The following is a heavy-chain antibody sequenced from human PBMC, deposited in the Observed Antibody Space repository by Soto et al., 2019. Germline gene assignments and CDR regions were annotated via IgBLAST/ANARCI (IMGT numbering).Heavy chain of an antibody. CDR2: ISAYNGNT. J-gene: IGHJ5*02. V-gene: IGHV1-18*01. CDR3: ARDPFYIVVVPAYRPFGFDP. D-gene: IGHD2-2*01. CDR1: GYTFTSYG. Sequence: GASVKVSCKASGYTFTSYGISWVRQAPGQGLEWMGWISAYNGNTNYAQKLQGRVTMTTDTSTSTAYMELRSLRSDDTAVYYCARDPFYIVVVPAYRPFGFDPWGQGTLVTVSS.